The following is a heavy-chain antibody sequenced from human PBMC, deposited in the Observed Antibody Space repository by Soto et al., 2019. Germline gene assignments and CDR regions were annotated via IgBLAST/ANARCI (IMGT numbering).Heavy chain of an antibody. D-gene: IGHD2-2*02. CDR1: GFTFSSYT. V-gene: IGHV3-30-3*01. CDR3: ARGGYCSSTSCYTNYYYGLDV. J-gene: IGHJ6*02. Sequence: QVQLVESGGGVVQPGRSLRLSCSASGFTFSSYTIHWVRQAPGKGLEWVAVITYDGTNKDYADSVKGRFTIARDNSKNTLFLQMNSLRGEDTAVYYCARGGYCSSTSCYTNYYYGLDVLGQGTTVTISS. CDR2: ITYDGTNK.